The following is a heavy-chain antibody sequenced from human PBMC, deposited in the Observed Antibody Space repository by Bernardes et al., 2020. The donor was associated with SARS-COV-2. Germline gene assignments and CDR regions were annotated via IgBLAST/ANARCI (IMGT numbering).Heavy chain of an antibody. CDR3: AKDPPVYGDYDPWENYFEY. D-gene: IGHD4-17*01. CDR2: LSYDGTNA. Sequence: GGSLRLSCEASGFTFSHYGMHWVRQAPGKGLEWVAVLSYDGTNAYYADSVQGRFTISRDNSKNTLYLQMNSLRPEDTAVYYCAKDPPVYGDYDPWENYFEYWGQGTLVTVSS. V-gene: IGHV3-30*18. J-gene: IGHJ4*02. CDR1: GFTFSHYG.